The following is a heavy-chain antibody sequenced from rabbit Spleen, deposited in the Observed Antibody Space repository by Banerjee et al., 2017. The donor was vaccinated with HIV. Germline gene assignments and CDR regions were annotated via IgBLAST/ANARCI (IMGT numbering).Heavy chain of an antibody. D-gene: IGHD4-1*01. J-gene: IGHJ3*01. Sequence: QLEETGGGLVQPGGSLTLSCKASGFDFSGDYMSWVRQAPGKGLEWIGCVYIIGGTTDYASWVDGRFTISSDNAQNTLDLQLNSLTAADTATYFCARDGISFVSSGWGLTRLDLWGQGTLVTVS. V-gene: IGHV1S7*01. CDR2: VYIIGGTT. CDR3: ARDGISFVSSGWGLTRLDL. CDR1: GFDFSGDY.